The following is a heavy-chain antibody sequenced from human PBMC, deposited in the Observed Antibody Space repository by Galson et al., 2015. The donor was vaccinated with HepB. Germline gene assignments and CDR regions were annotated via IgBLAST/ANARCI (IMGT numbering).Heavy chain of an antibody. J-gene: IGHJ4*02. D-gene: IGHD6-19*01. CDR1: GFTFSSYA. CDR2: ISSNGGST. V-gene: IGHV3-64D*06. CDR3: VKEYSSGWYDYFDY. Sequence: SLRLSCAASGFTFSSYAMHWVRQAPGKGLEYVSAISSNGGSTYYADSVKGRFTISRDNSKNTLYLQMSSLRAEDTAVYYCVKEYSSGWYDYFDYWGQGTLVTVSS.